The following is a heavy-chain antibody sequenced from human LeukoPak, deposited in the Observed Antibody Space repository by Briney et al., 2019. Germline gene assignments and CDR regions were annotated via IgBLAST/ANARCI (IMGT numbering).Heavy chain of an antibody. CDR2: IFYTGTT. V-gene: IGHV4-39*01. CDR3: ARRRSGQLYDH. J-gene: IGHJ4*02. Sequence: PSETLCLTCVVSGVSISSVNYYWGWIRQPPGKGLEWIGSIFYTGTTYYNPSLQSRVTISMDTSKNQFSLKVTSVAGPDTGVYYSARRRSGQLYDHWREGTLVPVSS. D-gene: IGHD6-6*01. CDR1: GVSISSVNYY.